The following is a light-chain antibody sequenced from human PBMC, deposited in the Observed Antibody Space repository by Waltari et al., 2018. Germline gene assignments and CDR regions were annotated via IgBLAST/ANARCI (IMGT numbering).Light chain of an antibody. Sequence: IRITQPPSSLSASTGDRVTITCRASQGISSYLAWYQQKPGKAPKLLIYAAYTLQSGVPSRFSGSGSGTDFTLTISCLQSEDFATYYCQQYYSYPIYTFGQGTKLEIK. J-gene: IGKJ2*01. CDR1: QGISSY. CDR3: QQYYSYPIYT. CDR2: AAY. V-gene: IGKV1-8*01.